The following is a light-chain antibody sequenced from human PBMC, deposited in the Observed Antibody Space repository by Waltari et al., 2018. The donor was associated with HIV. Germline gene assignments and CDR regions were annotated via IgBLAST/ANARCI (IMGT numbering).Light chain of an antibody. J-gene: IGLJ1*01. V-gene: IGLV1-44*01. CDR3: AAWDDSLNGRYV. CDR1: SSNIGTNA. Sequence: QSGLTQPPSASGTPGQRATISCSGSSSNIGTNAVHWYQHFPGAAPRLLIYAGSQRSSWVPDRFSGSTSGTSASLAISGLQSEDEADYYCAAWDDSLNGRYVFGTGTKVTVL. CDR2: AGS.